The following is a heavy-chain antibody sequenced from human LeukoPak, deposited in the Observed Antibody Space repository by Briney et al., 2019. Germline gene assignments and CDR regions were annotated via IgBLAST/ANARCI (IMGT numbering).Heavy chain of an antibody. V-gene: IGHV1-2*02. CDR3: ARERTAARNWFDP. J-gene: IGHJ5*02. D-gene: IGHD6-6*01. Sequence: GASVKVSCKASGYTFTGYYIHWVRQAPGQGLEWMGWINPNSGGTKYAQKFQGRVTMTRDTSITTAYMELSRLRSDDTAVYYCARERTAARNWFDPWGQGTLVTVSS. CDR1: GYTFTGYY. CDR2: INPNSGGT.